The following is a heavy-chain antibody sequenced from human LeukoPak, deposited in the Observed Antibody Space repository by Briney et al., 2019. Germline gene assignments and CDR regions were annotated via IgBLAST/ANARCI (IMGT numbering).Heavy chain of an antibody. D-gene: IGHD4-17*01. CDR3: ARDLLYGDYDAFDI. Sequence: ASVKVSCKASGYTFTGYYMHWVRQAPGQGLEWMGWINPNTGGTNYAQKLQGRVTMTTDTSTSTAYMELRSLRSDDTAVYYCARDLLYGDYDAFDIWGQGTMVTVSS. V-gene: IGHV1-2*02. CDR2: INPNTGGT. CDR1: GYTFTGYY. J-gene: IGHJ3*02.